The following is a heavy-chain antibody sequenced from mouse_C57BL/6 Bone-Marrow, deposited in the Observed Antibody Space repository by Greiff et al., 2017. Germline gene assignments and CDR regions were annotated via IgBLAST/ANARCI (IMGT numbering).Heavy chain of an antibody. D-gene: IGHD1-1*01. Sequence: QVQLKESGPGLVQPSQSLSITCTVSGFSLTSYGVHWVRQSPGKGLEWLGVIWSGGSTDYNAAFISRLSISKDNSKSQVFFKMNSLQADDTAIYYCATPSTVVAPDYAMDYWGQGTSVTVSS. CDR3: ATPSTVVAPDYAMDY. CDR2: IWSGGST. J-gene: IGHJ4*01. CDR1: GFSLTSYG. V-gene: IGHV2-2*01.